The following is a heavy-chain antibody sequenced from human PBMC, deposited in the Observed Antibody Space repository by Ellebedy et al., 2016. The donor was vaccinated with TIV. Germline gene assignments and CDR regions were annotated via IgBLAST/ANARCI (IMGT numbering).Heavy chain of an antibody. J-gene: IGHJ3*02. CDR3: ARCVVAHAAFDI. CDR2: ISGSRSYI. CDR1: GFTFSTYS. V-gene: IGHV3-21*01. Sequence: PGGSLRLSCAASGFTFSTYSMNWVRQAPGKGLEWVSSISGSRSYIYYADSVKGRFTISRDNAKSSLYLQMNSLRGEDTAVYYCARCVVAHAAFDIWGQGTMVTVSS. D-gene: IGHD2-15*01.